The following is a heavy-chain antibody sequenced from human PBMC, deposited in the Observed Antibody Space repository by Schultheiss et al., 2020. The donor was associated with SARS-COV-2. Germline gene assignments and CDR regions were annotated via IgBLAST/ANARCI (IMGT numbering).Heavy chain of an antibody. J-gene: IGHJ4*02. D-gene: IGHD3-3*01. V-gene: IGHV7-4-1*01. CDR3: ARVERFLEWLSFDY. CDR2: INTNTGNP. Sequence: ASVKVSCKASGYTFTSYAMNWVRQAPGQGLEWMGWINTNTGNPTYAQGFTGRFVFSLDTSVSTAYLQICSLKAEDTAVYYCARVERFLEWLSFDYWGQGTLVTVSS. CDR1: GYTFTSYA.